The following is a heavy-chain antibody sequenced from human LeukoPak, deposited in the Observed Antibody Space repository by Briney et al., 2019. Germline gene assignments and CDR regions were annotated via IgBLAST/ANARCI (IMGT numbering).Heavy chain of an antibody. CDR1: GFTFSSYA. CDR3: VRGSIRSGDPSDY. D-gene: IGHD4-17*01. Sequence: GGSLRLSCAASGFTFSSYAMSWVRQAPGKGLEWVSAISGSGGSTYYADSVKGRFTISRDNARNSLYLQMNSLRVEDAALYYCVRGSIRSGDPSDYWGQGTLVTVSS. J-gene: IGHJ4*02. V-gene: IGHV3-23*01. CDR2: ISGSGGST.